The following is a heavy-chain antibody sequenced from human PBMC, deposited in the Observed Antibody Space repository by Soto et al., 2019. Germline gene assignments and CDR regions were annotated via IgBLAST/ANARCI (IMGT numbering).Heavy chain of an antibody. V-gene: IGHV5-51*01. D-gene: IGHD4-17*01. J-gene: IGHJ5*02. Sequence: GESLKISCEGFGYNFATYWIAWVRQMPGKGLEYMGIIYPGDSDSRYSPSFQGQVTFSADKSISTAYLHWSSLKASDTAMYYCARHGFYGDFASNYFDPWGQGTLVTVSS. CDR1: GYNFATYW. CDR2: IYPGDSDS. CDR3: ARHGFYGDFASNYFDP.